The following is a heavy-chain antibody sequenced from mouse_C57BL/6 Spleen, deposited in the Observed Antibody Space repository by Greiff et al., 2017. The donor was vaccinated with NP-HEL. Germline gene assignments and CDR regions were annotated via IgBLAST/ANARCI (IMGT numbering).Heavy chain of an antibody. Sequence: EVQVVESGGGLVKPGGSLKLSCAASGFTFSSYTMSWVRQTPEKRLEWVATISGGGGNTYYPDSVKGRFTISRDNAKNSLYLLMTSLRSENTALYYCARQGYDYPFDYWGQGTTLTVSS. CDR3: ARQGYDYPFDY. J-gene: IGHJ2*01. CDR1: GFTFSSYT. CDR2: ISGGGGNT. D-gene: IGHD2-4*01. V-gene: IGHV5-9*01.